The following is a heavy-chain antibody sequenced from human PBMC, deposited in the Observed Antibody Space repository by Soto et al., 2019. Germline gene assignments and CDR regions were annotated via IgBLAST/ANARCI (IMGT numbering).Heavy chain of an antibody. D-gene: IGHD2-15*01. CDR2: IIPILGIA. J-gene: IGHJ6*03. V-gene: IGHV1-69*04. CDR3: AREGRYCSGGSCPLYYYYYMDV. CDR1: GGTFSSYT. Sequence: SVKVSCKASGGTFSSYTISWVRQAPGQGLEWMRRIIPILGIANYAQKFQGRVTITADKSTSTAYMELSSLRSEDTAVYYCAREGRYCSGGSCPLYYYYYMDVWGKGTTVTVSS.